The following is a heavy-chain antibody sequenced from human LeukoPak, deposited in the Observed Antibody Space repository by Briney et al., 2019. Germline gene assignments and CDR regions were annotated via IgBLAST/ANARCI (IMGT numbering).Heavy chain of an antibody. V-gene: IGHV1-69*04. D-gene: IGHD1-26*01. CDR3: ARDRSGSSTFDY. J-gene: IGHJ4*02. CDR1: GGTFSSYA. CDR2: IIPIFGIA. Sequence: SVKASCKASGGTFSSYAISWVRQAPGQGLEWMGRIIPIFGIANYAQKFQGRVTITADKSTSTAYMELSSLRSEDTAVYYCARDRSGSSTFDYWGQGTLVTVSS.